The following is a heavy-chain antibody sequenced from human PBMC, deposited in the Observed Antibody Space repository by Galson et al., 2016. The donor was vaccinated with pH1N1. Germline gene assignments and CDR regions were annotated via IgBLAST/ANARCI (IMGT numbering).Heavy chain of an antibody. CDR3: AREDYYDTDLSDWYFDL. Sequence: SVKVSCKASGGTFGSYSINWVRQAPGQGLEWMGGIIPIFNTAKSAQNFQGRVTITADESTTTAYMELSSLRSEDTAVYFCAREDYYDTDLSDWYFDLWGRGTLLTVSS. J-gene: IGHJ2*01. CDR2: IIPIFNTA. D-gene: IGHD3-22*01. V-gene: IGHV1-69*13. CDR1: GGTFGSYS.